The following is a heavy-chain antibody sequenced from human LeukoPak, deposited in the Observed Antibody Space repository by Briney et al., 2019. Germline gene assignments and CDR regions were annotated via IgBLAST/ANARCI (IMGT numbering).Heavy chain of an antibody. CDR1: GFTFSDYA. V-gene: IGHV3-23*01. CDR3: AKDTSAWWYHRAYMNV. D-gene: IGHD2-15*01. Sequence: GGSLRLSCAASGFTFSDYAMSWVRQAPGGGLEWVSAISGSGGKTFHADSVKGRFTTSRDNTKNTLSLQMSSLRVEDSAVCFCAKDTSAWWYHRAYMNVWGTGTTVTVSS. J-gene: IGHJ6*03. CDR2: ISGSGGKT.